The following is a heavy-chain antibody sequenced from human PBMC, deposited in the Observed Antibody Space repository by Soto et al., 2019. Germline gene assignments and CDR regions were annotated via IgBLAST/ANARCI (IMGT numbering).Heavy chain of an antibody. Sequence: SETLSRTCTVSGGSISSGGYYWSWILQHPGKGLEWIGYIYYSGSTYYNPSLKSRVTISVDTSKNQFSLKLSSVTAADTAVYYCARGLGYCSSTSGYEEIYFYYWGQGTLVTVSS. D-gene: IGHD2-2*01. CDR3: ARGLGYCSSTSGYEEIYFYY. J-gene: IGHJ4*02. CDR1: GGSISSGGYY. CDR2: IYYSGST. V-gene: IGHV4-31*03.